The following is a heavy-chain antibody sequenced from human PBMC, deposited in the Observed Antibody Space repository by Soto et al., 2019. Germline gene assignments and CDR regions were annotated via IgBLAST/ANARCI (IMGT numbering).Heavy chain of an antibody. CDR3: AKDRDDYRNYVFDY. V-gene: IGHV3-23*01. D-gene: IGHD4-4*01. CDR1: GFTFSNYA. CDR2: SSGSGSGGST. J-gene: IGHJ4*02. Sequence: GSPRPPCAGPGFTFSNYAMTWVRQAPGQGLEWGSISSGSGSGGSTNYADPVKGRSTISRDNSKNTLYLQMNSLRVEDTAVYYCAKDRDDYRNYVFDYWGQGTLVTVSS.